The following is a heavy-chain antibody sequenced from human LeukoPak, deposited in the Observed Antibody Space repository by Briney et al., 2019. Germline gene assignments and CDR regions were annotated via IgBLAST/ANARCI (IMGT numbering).Heavy chain of an antibody. D-gene: IGHD1-26*01. CDR3: ANPGELGNFDY. V-gene: IGHV3-30*02. J-gene: IGHJ4*02. CDR1: GFSFSSYG. Sequence: GGSLRLSCAASGFSFSSYGMHWVRQAPGKGLEWVAVIWYDGSNKYYADSVKGRFTISRDNSKNTLYLQMNSLRAEDTAVYYCANPGELGNFDYWGQGTLVTVSS. CDR2: IWYDGSNK.